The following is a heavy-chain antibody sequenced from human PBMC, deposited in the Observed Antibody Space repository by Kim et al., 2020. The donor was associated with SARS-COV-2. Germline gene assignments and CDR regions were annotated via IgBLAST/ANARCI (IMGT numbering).Heavy chain of an antibody. V-gene: IGHV3-23*01. CDR1: GFTFSSYA. D-gene: IGHD3-22*01. J-gene: IGHJ6*02. Sequence: GGSLRLSCAASGFTFSSYAMSWVRQAPGKGLEWVSAISGSGGSTYYADSVKGRFTISRDNSKNTLYLQMNSLRAEDTAVYYCAKAHSSGYYYVIDYYYGMDVWGQGTTVTVSS. CDR2: ISGSGGST. CDR3: AKAHSSGYYYVIDYYYGMDV.